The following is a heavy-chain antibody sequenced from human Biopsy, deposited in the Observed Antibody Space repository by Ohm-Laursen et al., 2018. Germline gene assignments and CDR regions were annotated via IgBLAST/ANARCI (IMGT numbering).Heavy chain of an antibody. CDR1: GESFNGYY. D-gene: IGHD3-16*01. CDR2: INHSGRT. Sequence: TLTLTCAVYGESFNGYYWSWIRQTPGKGLEWIGEINHSGRTNYNPSLKSRVTISVDTSKIQFSLNLSSVTAADTAVYYCARLTGDYIWGNWRINHDPFDIWDQGTSVTVSS. V-gene: IGHV4-34*01. CDR3: ARLTGDYIWGNWRINHDPFDI. J-gene: IGHJ3*02.